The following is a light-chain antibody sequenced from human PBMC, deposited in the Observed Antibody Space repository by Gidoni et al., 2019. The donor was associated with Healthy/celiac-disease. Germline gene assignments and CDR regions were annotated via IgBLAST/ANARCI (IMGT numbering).Light chain of an antibody. CDR3: SSYTSSSKVHVV. V-gene: IGLV2-14*01. CDR2: EVI. CDR1: SSDVGGYNY. Sequence: SALTQPASVSGSPGPSITISCTGTSSDVGGYNYVSWYQQHPGKAPKLMIYEVINRPSGVANRFSGSKSGKTATLTISGHQAEDEADYYCSSYTSSSKVHVVFGGGTKLTVL. J-gene: IGLJ2*01.